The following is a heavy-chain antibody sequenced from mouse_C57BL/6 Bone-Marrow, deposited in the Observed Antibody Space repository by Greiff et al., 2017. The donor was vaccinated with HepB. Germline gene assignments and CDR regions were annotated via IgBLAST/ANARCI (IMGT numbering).Heavy chain of an antibody. J-gene: IGHJ3*01. CDR3: ARDWDYGSRRAWFAY. CDR2: IYPGNGDT. V-gene: IGHV1-12*01. D-gene: IGHD1-1*01. Sequence: LQQSGAELVRPGASVKMSCKASGYTFTSYNMHWVKQTPRQGLEWIGAIYPGNGDTSYNQKFKGKATLTVDKSSSTAYMQLSSLTSEDSAVYFCARDWDYGSRRAWFAYWGQGTLVTVSA. CDR1: GYTFTSYN.